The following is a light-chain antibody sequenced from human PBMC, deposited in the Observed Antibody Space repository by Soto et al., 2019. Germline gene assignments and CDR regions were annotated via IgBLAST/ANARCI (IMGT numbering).Light chain of an antibody. Sequence: EIVLTQSPGTLSLSPGERAILSCRASQNVGSRYLAWYQQKPGQAPRLLIYGTSNRATGIPDRFSGSGSGTDFSLTISSLEPGDLAVYYCQQYGSSPRTLGQGTKVDIK. J-gene: IGKJ1*01. CDR1: QNVGSRY. CDR2: GTS. V-gene: IGKV3-20*01. CDR3: QQYGSSPRT.